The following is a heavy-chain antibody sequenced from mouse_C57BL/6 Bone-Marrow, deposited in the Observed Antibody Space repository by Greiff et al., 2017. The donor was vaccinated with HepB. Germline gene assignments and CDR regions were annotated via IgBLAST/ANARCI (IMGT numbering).Heavy chain of an antibody. Sequence: VHLVESGAELVRPGTSVKVSCKASGYAFTNYLIEWVKQRPGQGLEWIGVINPGSGGTNYNEKFKGKATLTADKSSSTAYMQLSSLTSEDSAVYFCARFYDGYYFYAMDYWGQGTSVTVSS. J-gene: IGHJ4*01. CDR2: INPGSGGT. V-gene: IGHV1-54*01. CDR1: GYAFTNYL. D-gene: IGHD2-3*01. CDR3: ARFYDGYYFYAMDY.